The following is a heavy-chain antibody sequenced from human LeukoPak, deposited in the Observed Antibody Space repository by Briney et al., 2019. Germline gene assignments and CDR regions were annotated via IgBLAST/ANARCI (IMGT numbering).Heavy chain of an antibody. CDR1: GFMFSHYA. CDR2: ITAGGGTT. V-gene: IGHV3-23*01. Sequence: GGSLRLSCAASGFMFSHYAMSWVRQPPGKGLEWVSGITAGGGTTDYPDSVKGRFTISSDNSRNMVYLQMNSLRGEDTAVYYCAKRESGYYNSWGQGTLVIVSS. D-gene: IGHD5-12*01. CDR3: AKRESGYYNS. J-gene: IGHJ5*02.